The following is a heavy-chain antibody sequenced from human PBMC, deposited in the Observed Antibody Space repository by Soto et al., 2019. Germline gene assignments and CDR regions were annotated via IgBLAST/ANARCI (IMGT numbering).Heavy chain of an antibody. CDR2: IYYNGST. D-gene: IGHD4-17*01. CDR3: ARWSDYGDYYYYGLDV. Sequence: SETLSLTCTVYGDSIRSYYWSWIRQPPGKGLEWIGHIYYNGSTIYNPSLKSRVTISVDTSKNQFSLKLRSVSAADTAFYYCARWSDYGDYYYYGLDVWGQGTTVT. CDR1: GDSIRSYY. V-gene: IGHV4-59*01. J-gene: IGHJ6*02.